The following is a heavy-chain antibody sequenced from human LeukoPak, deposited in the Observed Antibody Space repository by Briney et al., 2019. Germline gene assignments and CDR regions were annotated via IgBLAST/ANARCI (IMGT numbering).Heavy chain of an antibody. CDR2: MNPNSGNT. CDR3: ARDPHSSGWYYYYYMDV. J-gene: IGHJ6*03. CDR1: GYTFTSYD. Sequence: ASVKVSCKXSGYTFTSYDINWVRQATGQGLEWMGWMNPNSGNTGYAQKFQGRVTMTRDTSTSTVYMELSSLRSEDTAVYYCARDPHSSGWYYYYYMDVWGKGTTVTVSS. V-gene: IGHV1-8*01. D-gene: IGHD6-19*01.